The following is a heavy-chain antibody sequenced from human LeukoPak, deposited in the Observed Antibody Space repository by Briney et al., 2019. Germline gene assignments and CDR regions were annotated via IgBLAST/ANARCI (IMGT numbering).Heavy chain of an antibody. V-gene: IGHV6-1*01. J-gene: IGHJ4*02. D-gene: IGHD5-18*01. Sequence: SQTLSLTCAISGDSVSSNSAAWNWIRQSPSRGLEWLGRTYYRSKWYNDYAVSVKSRITINPDTSKNQFSLQLNSVSPEDTAVYYCARQATLRNTAHLDYWGQGTLVTVSS. CDR2: TYYRSKWYN. CDR3: ARQATLRNTAHLDY. CDR1: GDSVSSNSAA.